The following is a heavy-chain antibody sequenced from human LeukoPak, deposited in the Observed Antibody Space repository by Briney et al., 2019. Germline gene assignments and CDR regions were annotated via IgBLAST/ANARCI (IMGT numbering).Heavy chain of an antibody. CDR2: ISSSSSYI. CDR1: GFTFSSYS. CDR3: ARDYCSSTSCYLPFDY. V-gene: IGHV3-21*01. D-gene: IGHD2-2*01. Sequence: PGGSLRLSCAASGFTFSSYSMNWVRQAPGKGLEWVSSISSSSSYIYYADSVKGRFTISRDNAKNSLYLQMNSLRVEDTAVYYCARDYCSSTSCYLPFDYWGQGTLVTVSS. J-gene: IGHJ4*02.